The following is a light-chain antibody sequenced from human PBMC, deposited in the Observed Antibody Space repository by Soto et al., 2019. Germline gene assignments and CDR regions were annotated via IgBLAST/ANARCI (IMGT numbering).Light chain of an antibody. Sequence: QSVLTQPPSVSGAPGQRVTISCTGSKSNIGAGYDVHWYLQLPGTAPKLLVYTNNNRPSGVPDRFSGSKSGTSASLAITGLQAEDEADYYCQSYDSRLSAYVFGSGTKVTVL. V-gene: IGLV1-40*01. CDR1: KSNIGAGYD. J-gene: IGLJ1*01. CDR2: TNN. CDR3: QSYDSRLSAYV.